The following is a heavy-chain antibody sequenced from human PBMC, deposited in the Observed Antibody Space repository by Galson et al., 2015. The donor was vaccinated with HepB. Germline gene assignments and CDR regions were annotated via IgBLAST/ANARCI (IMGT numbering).Heavy chain of an antibody. CDR1: GFTFSSYG. J-gene: IGHJ6*02. Sequence: SLRLSCAASGFTFSSYGMHWVRQAPGKGLEWVAVISYDESNKHYIDSVKGRFTISRDNSKNTLYLQMNSLRAEDTAVYYCAKDLGLRYFDSYGMDVWGQGTTVTVSS. V-gene: IGHV3-30*18. CDR3: AKDLGLRYFDSYGMDV. D-gene: IGHD3-9*01. CDR2: ISYDESNK.